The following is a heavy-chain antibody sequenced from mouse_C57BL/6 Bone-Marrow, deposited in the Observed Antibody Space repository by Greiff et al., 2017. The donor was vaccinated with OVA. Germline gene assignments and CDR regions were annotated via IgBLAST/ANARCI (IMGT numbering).Heavy chain of an antibody. CDR1: GYTFTSYW. CDR3: SRWGDYDGFAY. J-gene: IGHJ3*01. V-gene: IGHV1-53*01. Sequence: VQLQQPGTGLVQPGASVKLSCKASGYTFTSYWMHWVKQRPGQGLEWIGNIHPSNGGTNYNEKFKSKATLTVDKSSSPAYMQLSSLTSEDSAVYYCSRWGDYDGFAYWGQGTLVTVSA. D-gene: IGHD2-4*01. CDR2: IHPSNGGT.